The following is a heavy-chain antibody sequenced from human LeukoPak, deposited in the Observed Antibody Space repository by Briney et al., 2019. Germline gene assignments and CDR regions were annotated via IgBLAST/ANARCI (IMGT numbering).Heavy chain of an antibody. CDR3: ARLGYCSGGSCYAHAPYYYYYYMNV. D-gene: IGHD2-15*01. CDR1: GGSISSYY. V-gene: IGHV4-59*01. Sequence: PSETLSLTCTVSGGSISSYYWSWIRQPPGKGLEWIGYIYYSGSTNYNPSLKSRVTILVDTSKNQFSLKLSSVTAADTAVYYCARLGYCSGGSCYAHAPYYYYYYMNVWGKGTTVTVSS. J-gene: IGHJ6*03. CDR2: IYYSGST.